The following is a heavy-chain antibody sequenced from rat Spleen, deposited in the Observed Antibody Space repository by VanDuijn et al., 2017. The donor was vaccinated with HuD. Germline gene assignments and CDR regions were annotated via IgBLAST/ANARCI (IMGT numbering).Heavy chain of an antibody. Sequence: EVQLVESGGGVVQPGRSLKLSCAASGFTLSDYVMHWIRQAPTKGLEWVTSISPSGATTNYRDSVKGRFTISRDNARGTLYLQMDSLRSEDTATYYCARVGTRVSRFAYWGQGTLVTVSS. J-gene: IGHJ3*01. CDR3: ARVGTRVSRFAY. CDR1: GFTLSDYV. CDR2: ISPSGATT. D-gene: IGHD1-4*01. V-gene: IGHV5-19*01.